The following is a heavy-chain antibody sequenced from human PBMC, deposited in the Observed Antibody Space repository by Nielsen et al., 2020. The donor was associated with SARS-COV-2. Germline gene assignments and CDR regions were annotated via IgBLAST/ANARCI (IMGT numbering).Heavy chain of an antibody. CDR2: IYYSGST. D-gene: IGHD2-8*01. Sequence: SETLSLTCAVYGGSFSGYYWGWIRQPPGKGLEWIGSIYYSGSTYYNPSLKSRVTISVDTSKNQFSLKLSSVTAADTAVYYCARVEPEGVYRYYYGMDVWGQGTTVTVSS. V-gene: IGHV4-34*01. CDR1: GGSFSGYY. CDR3: ARVEPEGVYRYYYGMDV. J-gene: IGHJ6*02.